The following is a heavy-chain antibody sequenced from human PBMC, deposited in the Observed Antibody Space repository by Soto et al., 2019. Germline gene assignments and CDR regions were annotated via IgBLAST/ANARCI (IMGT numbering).Heavy chain of an antibody. Sequence: GGSLRLSCTASGFTFSSYEMTWFRQAPGKGLEWISYITSGGTTYYADSAKGRFTISRDNAKNSLYLHLNSLTAEDTAIYYCARVLYATWSSFDYWGQGTLVTVSS. CDR2: ITSGGTT. V-gene: IGHV3-48*03. CDR1: GFTFSSYE. CDR3: ARVLYATWSSFDY. J-gene: IGHJ4*02. D-gene: IGHD1-26*01.